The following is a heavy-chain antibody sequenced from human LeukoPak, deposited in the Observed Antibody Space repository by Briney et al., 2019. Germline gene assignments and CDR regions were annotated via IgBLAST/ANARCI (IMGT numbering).Heavy chain of an antibody. CDR2: ISSSSSYI. V-gene: IGHV3-21*01. J-gene: IGHJ6*02. CDR3: ARDPSRSYGMDV. Sequence: TGGSLRLPCAASGFTFSSYSMNWVRQAPGKGLEWVSSISSSSSYIYYADSVKGRFTISRDNAKNSLYLQMNSLRAEDTAVYYCARDPSRSYGMDVWGQGTTVTVSS. CDR1: GFTFSSYS.